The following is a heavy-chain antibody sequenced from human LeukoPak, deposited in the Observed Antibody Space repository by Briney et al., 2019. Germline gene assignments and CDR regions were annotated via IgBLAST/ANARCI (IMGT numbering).Heavy chain of an antibody. CDR2: IYHSGST. J-gene: IGHJ3*02. D-gene: IGHD6-13*01. V-gene: IGHV4-4*02. Sequence: PSETLSLTCAVSGGSISSSNWWSWVRQPPGKGLEWIGEIYHSGSTNYNPSLKSRVTISVDKSKNQSSLKLSSVTAADTAVYYCARWEAGEPNKYSSSWFDAFDIWGQGTMVTVSS. CDR1: GGSISSSNW. CDR3: ARWEAGEPNKYSSSWFDAFDI.